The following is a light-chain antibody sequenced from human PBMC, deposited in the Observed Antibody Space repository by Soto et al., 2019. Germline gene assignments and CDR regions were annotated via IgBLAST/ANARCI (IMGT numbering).Light chain of an antibody. CDR2: LNSDGSH. CDR3: QTWDTGIRVV. Sequence: HPVLTQSPSASASLGASVKLTCTLNSGHSSYAIAWHQQQPEKGPRYLMKLNSDGSHSKGDGIPDRFSGSSSGAERYLTISSLQSEDEADYYCQTWDTGIRVVFGGGTKLTVL. J-gene: IGLJ2*01. CDR1: SGHSSYA. V-gene: IGLV4-69*01.